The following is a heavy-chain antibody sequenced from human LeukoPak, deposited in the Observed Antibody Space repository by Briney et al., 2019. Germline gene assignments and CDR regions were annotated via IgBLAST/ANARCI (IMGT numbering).Heavy chain of an antibody. CDR1: GGSISGYF. J-gene: IGHJ5*02. V-gene: IGHV4-59*03. Sequence: SETLSLTCSVSGGSISGYFWGWIRQPPGEGLEFIGYIYYTGAASYKPSLSSRVTMSVATSRNQFSLKLTSVTAADTAVYYCAKFATVTTPNWIDPWGQGILVTVSS. D-gene: IGHD4-17*01. CDR2: IYYTGAA. CDR3: AKFATVTTPNWIDP.